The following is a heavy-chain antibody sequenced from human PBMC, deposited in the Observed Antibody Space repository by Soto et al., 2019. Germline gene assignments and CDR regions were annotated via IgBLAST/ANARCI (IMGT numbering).Heavy chain of an antibody. CDR2: ISWNRGSI. CDR3: EKDSPLGFGDWFISYCDY. J-gene: IGHJ4*02. V-gene: IGHV3-9*01. CDR1: GFTFDDYA. Sequence: EVQLVESGGGLVQTGRSLRLSCAESGFTFDDYAMHWVRQSPGKGLEWVSGISWNRGSIGYADSVKGRFTLSRDNAKNSLYLQMNRLRAEDTALYYCEKDSPLGFGDWFISYCDYWVQGPLVTVSS. D-gene: IGHD3-10*01.